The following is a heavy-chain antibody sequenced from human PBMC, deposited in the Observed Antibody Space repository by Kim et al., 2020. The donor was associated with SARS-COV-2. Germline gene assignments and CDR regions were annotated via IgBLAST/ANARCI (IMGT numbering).Heavy chain of an antibody. V-gene: IGHV4-31*03. D-gene: IGHD5-12*01. CDR3: AREGGVATTIGSFDI. CDR1: GDSIGSGGYY. J-gene: IGHJ3*02. CDR2: IHFTGSA. Sequence: SETLSLTCTVSGDSIGSGGYYWTWIRQLPGKGLEWIGYIHFTGSADYNPSLKSRINISVDTSKNHFSLKMSSVTAADTAIYYCAREGGVATTIGSFDIWG.